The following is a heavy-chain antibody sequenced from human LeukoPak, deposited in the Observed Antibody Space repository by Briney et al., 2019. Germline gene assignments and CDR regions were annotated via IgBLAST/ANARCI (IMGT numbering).Heavy chain of an antibody. Sequence: SETLSLTCTVSGGSISSSSYYWGWIRQPPGKGLEWIGYIYHSGSTYYNPSLKSRVTISVDRSKNQFSLKLSSVTAADTAVYYCARGFLIGLGAFDIWGQGTMVTVSS. CDR3: ARGFLIGLGAFDI. CDR2: IYHSGST. D-gene: IGHD3-16*02. V-gene: IGHV4-39*07. J-gene: IGHJ3*02. CDR1: GGSISSSSYY.